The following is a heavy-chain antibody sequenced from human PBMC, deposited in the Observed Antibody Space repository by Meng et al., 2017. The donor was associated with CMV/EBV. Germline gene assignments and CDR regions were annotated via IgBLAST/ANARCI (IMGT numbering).Heavy chain of an antibody. V-gene: IGHV1-69*02. J-gene: IGHJ4*02. D-gene: IGHD1-26*01. Sequence: SVKVSCKASGDTFSSYTISWVRQAPGQGLEWMGRIIPLLGIANYAQKFQGRVTITADRSTSTAYMELSSLRSDDTAVYYCAGGRKLGDYWGQGTLVTVSS. CDR2: IIPLLGIA. CDR1: GDTFSSYT. CDR3: AGGRKLGDY.